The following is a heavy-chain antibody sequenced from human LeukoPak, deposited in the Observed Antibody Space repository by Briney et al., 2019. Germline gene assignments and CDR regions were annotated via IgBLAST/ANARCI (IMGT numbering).Heavy chain of an antibody. D-gene: IGHD3-16*01. CDR3: ARDLIMTLHLDFDY. V-gene: IGHV1-3*01. Sequence: ASVKVSCKASGYTFTSYAMHWVRQAPGQRLEWMGWINAGNGNAKYSQKFQGRVTMTRDTSTSTVYMELSSLRSEDTAVYYCARDLIMTLHLDFDYWGQGTLVTVSS. CDR1: GYTFTSYA. J-gene: IGHJ4*02. CDR2: INAGNGNA.